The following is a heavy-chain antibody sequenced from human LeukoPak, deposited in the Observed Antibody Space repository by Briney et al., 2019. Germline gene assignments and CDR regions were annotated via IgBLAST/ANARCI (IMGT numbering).Heavy chain of an antibody. CDR1: GFTFNKYG. J-gene: IGHJ5*02. V-gene: IGHV1-18*01. Sequence: ASVKVSCKASGFTFNKYGISWVRQAPGQGLEWMGWISAYNGNTNYAQKLQGRVTMTTDTSTSTAYMELRSLRSDDTAVYYCARDLGEIVVVPAAIEGYNWFDPWGQGTLVTVSS. D-gene: IGHD2-2*01. CDR3: ARDLGEIVVVPAAIEGYNWFDP. CDR2: ISAYNGNT.